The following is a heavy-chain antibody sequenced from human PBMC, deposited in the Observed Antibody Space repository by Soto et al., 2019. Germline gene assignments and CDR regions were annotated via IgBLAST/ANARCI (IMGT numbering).Heavy chain of an antibody. D-gene: IGHD3-16*02. Sequence: PSETVSLTCTVPGGSISSYYWSWIRQPPGKGLEWIGYIYYSGSTNYNPTLKSRVTISVDTSKNQFSLKLSSVTAADTAVYYCARDSRVDYDYVWGSYRPYYYYGMDVWGQGTTVTVSS. J-gene: IGHJ6*02. V-gene: IGHV4-59*01. CDR1: GGSISSYY. CDR2: IYYSGST. CDR3: ARDSRVDYDYVWGSYRPYYYYGMDV.